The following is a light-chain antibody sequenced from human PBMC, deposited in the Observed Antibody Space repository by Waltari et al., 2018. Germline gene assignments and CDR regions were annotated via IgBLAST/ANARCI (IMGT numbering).Light chain of an antibody. CDR2: GAS. CDR3: QQYGSSILYT. V-gene: IGKV3-20*01. J-gene: IGKJ2*01. Sequence: EVVLTQSPGTLSLSPGEKATLSCRASQSLTKRYLAWYQQKPGQAPRLLIYGASSRAAGIPDRFSGSGAGTDVSLTINRLEPDDSAVYYCQQYGSSILYTFGQGTKLEIK. CDR1: QSLTKRY.